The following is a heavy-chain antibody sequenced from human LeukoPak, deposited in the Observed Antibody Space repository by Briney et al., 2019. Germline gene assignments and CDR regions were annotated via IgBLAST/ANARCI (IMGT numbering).Heavy chain of an antibody. D-gene: IGHD2-15*01. V-gene: IGHV1-46*01. Sequence: GASVKVSCKASGYTFTSYYMHWVRQAPGQGLEWMGIINPSGGSTSYAQKFQGRVTMTRDTSTSTVYMELSRLRSDDTAVYYRARGEEGGSVDYWGQGTLVTVSS. CDR3: ARGEEGGSVDY. CDR2: INPSGGST. CDR1: GYTFTSYY. J-gene: IGHJ4*02.